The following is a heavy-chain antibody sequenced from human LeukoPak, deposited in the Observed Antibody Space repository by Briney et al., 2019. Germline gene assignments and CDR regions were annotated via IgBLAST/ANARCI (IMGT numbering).Heavy chain of an antibody. J-gene: IGHJ4*02. CDR2: IIPIFGTA. Sequence: SVKVSCKASGGTFSSYAISWVRQAPGQGLEWMGGIIPIFGTANYAQKFQGRVTITADESTSTAYMELSSLRSEDTAVYYSARSDRRQQLDLFDYWGQGTLVTVSS. D-gene: IGHD6-13*01. V-gene: IGHV1-69*13. CDR1: GGTFSSYA. CDR3: ARSDRRQQLDLFDY.